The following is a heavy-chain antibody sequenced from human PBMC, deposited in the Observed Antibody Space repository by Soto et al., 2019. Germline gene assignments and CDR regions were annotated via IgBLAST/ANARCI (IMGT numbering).Heavy chain of an antibody. CDR3: ARGRQLWSTYYFDY. V-gene: IGHV4-61*01. CDR2: IYYSGST. J-gene: IGHJ4*02. Sequence: PSETLSLTCTVSGGSVSSGSYYWSWIRQPPGKGLEWIGYIYYSGSTNYNPSLKSRVTISVDTSKNQFSLKLSSVTAADTAVYYSARGRQLWSTYYFDYWGQGTPAPVYS. CDR1: GGSVSSGSYY. D-gene: IGHD5-18*01.